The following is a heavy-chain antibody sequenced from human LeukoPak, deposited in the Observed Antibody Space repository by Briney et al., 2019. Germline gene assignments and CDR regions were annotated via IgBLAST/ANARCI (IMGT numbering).Heavy chain of an antibody. D-gene: IGHD6-19*01. Sequence: PGGSLRLSCAASGFTFSSYEMNWVRQAPGKGLEWVSYISSSGSTIYYADSVKGRFTISRDNAKNSLYLQMSSLRAEDTAVYYCASEQWLVSDFDYWGQGTLVTVSS. CDR1: GFTFSSYE. J-gene: IGHJ4*02. V-gene: IGHV3-48*03. CDR3: ASEQWLVSDFDY. CDR2: ISSSGSTI.